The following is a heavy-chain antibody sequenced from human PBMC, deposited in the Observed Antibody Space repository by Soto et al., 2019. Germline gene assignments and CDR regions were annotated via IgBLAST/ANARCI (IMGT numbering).Heavy chain of an antibody. J-gene: IGHJ5*02. Sequence: ASVKVSCKASGYTFTSHGISWVRQAPGQGLEWMGWISAYNGNTNYAQKLQGRVTMTTDTSTSTAYMELRSLRSDDTAVYYCARVPVRYGSGGRCYSGGPLDPWGQGTLVTVSS. V-gene: IGHV1-18*04. D-gene: IGHD2-15*01. CDR1: GYTFTSHG. CDR2: ISAYNGNT. CDR3: ARVPVRYGSGGRCYSGGPLDP.